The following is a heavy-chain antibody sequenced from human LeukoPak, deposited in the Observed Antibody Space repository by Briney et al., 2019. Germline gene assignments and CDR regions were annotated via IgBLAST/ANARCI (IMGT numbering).Heavy chain of an antibody. D-gene: IGHD6-13*01. CDR1: GGSFSGYY. CDR2: INHSGST. V-gene: IGHV4-34*01. Sequence: SETLSLTCVVYGGSFSGYYWSWIRQPPGKGLEWIGEINHSGSTNYNPSLKSRVTISVDTSKNQFSLKLSSVTAADTAVYYCARGYVAAAGVNWFDPWGQGTLVTVSS. CDR3: ARGYVAAAGVNWFDP. J-gene: IGHJ5*02.